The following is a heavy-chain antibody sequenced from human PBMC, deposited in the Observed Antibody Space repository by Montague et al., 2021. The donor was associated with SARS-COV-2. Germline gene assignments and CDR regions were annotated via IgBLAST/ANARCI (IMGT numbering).Heavy chain of an antibody. CDR1: GFTFSSYW. CDR2: IKQDGSEK. D-gene: IGHD3-10*01. J-gene: IGHJ6*02. CDR3: ARDGFGELSSYYYYGMDV. Sequence: SLRLSCAASGFTFSSYWMSWVRQAPGKGLGWVANIKQDGSEKYCVDSVKGRFTISRDNAKNSLYLQMNSLRAEDTAVYYCARDGFGELSSYYYYGMDVWGQGTTVTVSS. V-gene: IGHV3-7*01.